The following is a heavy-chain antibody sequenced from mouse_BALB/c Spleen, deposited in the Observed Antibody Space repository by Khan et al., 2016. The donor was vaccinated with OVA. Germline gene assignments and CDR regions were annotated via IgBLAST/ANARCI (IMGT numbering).Heavy chain of an antibody. V-gene: IGHV1-77*01. CDR3: ARRNYFGYTFAY. CDR1: GYTFTDYY. J-gene: IGHJ3*01. Sequence: QVQLQQSGAELARPGASVKLSCKASGYTFTDYYINWVKPRTGPGLEWIGEIYPRSGNTYYNEKFKGKATLTADKSSSIAYMQLSSLTSEDSAVYFCARRNYFGYTFAYWGQGTLVTVAA. CDR2: IYPRSGNT. D-gene: IGHD1-2*01.